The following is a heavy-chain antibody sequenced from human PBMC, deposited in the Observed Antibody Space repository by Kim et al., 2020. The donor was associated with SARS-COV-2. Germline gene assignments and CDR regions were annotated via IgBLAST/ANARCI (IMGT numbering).Heavy chain of an antibody. J-gene: IGHJ6*02. Sequence: SLKSHVTISVDTSKTPFSLKLSSVTAADTAVYYCARDRNRLTGYYYGMDVWGQGTTVTVSS. V-gene: IGHV4-59*01. CDR3: ARDRNRLTGYYYGMDV.